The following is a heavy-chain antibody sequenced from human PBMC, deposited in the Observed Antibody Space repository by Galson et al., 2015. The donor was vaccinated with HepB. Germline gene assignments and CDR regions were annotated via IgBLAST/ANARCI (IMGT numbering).Heavy chain of an antibody. CDR1: GFSFTGHY. CDR2: ISTNSGNT. J-gene: IGHJ3*02. V-gene: IGHV1-2*02. Sequence: SGFSFTGHYMHWVRQAPGQGLEWMGWISTNSGNTYYAQKFQDRLIMTTERSTSTAYMELRSLTSDDTAFYYCARDVRYAFDIWGQGTMVTVSS. D-gene: IGHD3-10*02. CDR3: ARDVRYAFDI.